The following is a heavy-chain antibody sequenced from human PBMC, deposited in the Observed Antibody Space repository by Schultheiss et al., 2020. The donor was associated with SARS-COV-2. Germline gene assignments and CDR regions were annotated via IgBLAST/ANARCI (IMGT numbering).Heavy chain of an antibody. J-gene: IGHJ4*02. CDR1: GFTFSNAW. V-gene: IGHV3-15*01. D-gene: IGHD2-15*01. CDR3: TTDSGCGSCYPDDY. CDR2: IKSKTDGGTT. Sequence: GGSLRLSCAASGFTFSNAWMSWVRQAPGKGLEWVGRIKSKTDGGTTDYAAPVKGRFTISRDDSKNTLYLQMNSLKTEDTAVYYCTTDSGCGSCYPDDYWGQGTLVTVSS.